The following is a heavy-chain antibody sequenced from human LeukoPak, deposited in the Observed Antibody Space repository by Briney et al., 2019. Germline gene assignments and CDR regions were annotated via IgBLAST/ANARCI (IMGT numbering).Heavy chain of an antibody. Sequence: SQTLSLTCTVSGGSISSGGYYWSWIRQHPGKGLEWIVYIYYSGSTYYNPSLKSRVTISVDTSKNQFSLKLSSVTAADTAVYYCARENCGGDCYTYNWFDPWGQGTLVTVSS. CDR1: GGSISSGGYY. J-gene: IGHJ5*02. V-gene: IGHV4-31*03. CDR3: ARENCGGDCYTYNWFDP. CDR2: IYYSGST. D-gene: IGHD2-21*02.